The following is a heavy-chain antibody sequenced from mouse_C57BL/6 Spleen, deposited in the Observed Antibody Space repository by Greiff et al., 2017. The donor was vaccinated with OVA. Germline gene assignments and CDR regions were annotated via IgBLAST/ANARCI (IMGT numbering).Heavy chain of an antibody. CDR2: INPSNGGT. J-gene: IGHJ4*01. D-gene: IGHD2-4*01. CDR1: GYTFTSYW. Sequence: VQLQQPGPELVKPGASVKLSCKASGYTFTSYWMHWVKQRPGQGLEWIGNINPSNGGTNYNEKFKSKATLTVDKSSSTAYMQLSSLTSEDSAVYYCAREAMINYAMDYWGQGTSVTVSS. CDR3: AREAMINYAMDY. V-gene: IGHV1-53*01.